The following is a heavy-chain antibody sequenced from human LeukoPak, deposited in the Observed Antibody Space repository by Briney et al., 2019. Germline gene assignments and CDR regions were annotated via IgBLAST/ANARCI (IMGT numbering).Heavy chain of an antibody. Sequence: GASVKVSRKASGYIFTSYSMHWVRQAPGQSLEWMGWINAGNGNTKYSQKFQGRVTIMRDTSASTAYMELSSLRSEDTAVYFCARDRIGYYSGSGSLDYWGQGTLVTVSS. CDR1: GYIFTSYS. J-gene: IGHJ4*02. CDR3: ARDRIGYYSGSGSLDY. D-gene: IGHD3-10*01. V-gene: IGHV1-3*01. CDR2: INAGNGNT.